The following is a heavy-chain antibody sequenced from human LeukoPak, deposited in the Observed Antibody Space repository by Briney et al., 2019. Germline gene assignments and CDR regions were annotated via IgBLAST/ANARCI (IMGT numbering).Heavy chain of an antibody. Sequence: GGSLRLSCAASGFTFSSYAMSWVRQAPGKGLEWVSAISGSGGSTYYADSVKGRFTISRDNAKNSLYLQMNSLRAEDTAVYYCARGSYGSGTYEYFHHWGQGTLVTVSS. J-gene: IGHJ1*01. CDR2: ISGSGGST. V-gene: IGHV3-23*01. CDR3: ARGSYGSGTYEYFHH. D-gene: IGHD3-10*01. CDR1: GFTFSSYA.